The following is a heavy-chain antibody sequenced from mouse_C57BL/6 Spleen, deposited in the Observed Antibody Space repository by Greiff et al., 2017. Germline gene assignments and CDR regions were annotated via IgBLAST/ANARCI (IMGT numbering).Heavy chain of an antibody. CDR3: ARIYGSGPNWYFDV. Sequence: EVQLQQSGPELVKPGASVKISCTASGYSFTGYYMNWVKQSPEKSLEWIGEINPSTGGTTYNQTFKAKATLTVDKSSSTAYMQLKSLTSECSAVYYCARIYGSGPNWYFDVWGTGTTVTVSS. CDR2: INPSTGGT. CDR1: GYSFTGYY. V-gene: IGHV1-42*01. J-gene: IGHJ1*03. D-gene: IGHD1-1*01.